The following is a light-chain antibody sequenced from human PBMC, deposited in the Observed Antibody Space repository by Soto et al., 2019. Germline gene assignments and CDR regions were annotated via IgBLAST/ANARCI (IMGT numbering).Light chain of an antibody. CDR1: SSLLHNRGNNY. CDR2: FGS. J-gene: IGKJ4*01. CDR3: VQSLQTLT. V-gene: IGKV2-28*01. Sequence: DIVLTQSPLSLPVTPGESASISCKARSSLLHNRGNNYLDWVLQKPGKSPQLLIYFGSNRAFGVPDRFSGSGSVTDFTLKISTVEAEDVGIYYCVQSLQTLTFGGGTKVEIK.